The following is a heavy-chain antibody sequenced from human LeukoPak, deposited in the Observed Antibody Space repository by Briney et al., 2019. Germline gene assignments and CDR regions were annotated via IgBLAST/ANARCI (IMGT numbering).Heavy chain of an antibody. D-gene: IGHD3-22*01. Sequence: ASVKVSCKASGYTFTSYGISWVRQAPGQGLEWMGWISAYNGNTNYAQKLQGRVAMTTDTSTSTAYMELRSLRSEDTAVYYCARGHSSGYYGYYYYYYGMDVWGQGTTVTVSS. V-gene: IGHV1-18*01. CDR3: ARGHSSGYYGYYYYYYGMDV. J-gene: IGHJ6*02. CDR1: GYTFTSYG. CDR2: ISAYNGNT.